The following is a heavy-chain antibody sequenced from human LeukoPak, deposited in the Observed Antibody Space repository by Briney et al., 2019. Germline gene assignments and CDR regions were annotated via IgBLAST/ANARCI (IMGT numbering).Heavy chain of an antibody. V-gene: IGHV1-18*01. J-gene: IGHJ4*02. Sequence: ASVKVSCKASGYTFTSYGISWVRQAPGQGLEWMGWISAYNGNTNYAQKLQGRDTMTTDTSTSTAYMELSSLRSEDTAVYYCARCEVVAAAGLNFDYWGQGTLVTVSS. CDR2: ISAYNGNT. D-gene: IGHD6-13*01. CDR3: ARCEVVAAAGLNFDY. CDR1: GYTFTSYG.